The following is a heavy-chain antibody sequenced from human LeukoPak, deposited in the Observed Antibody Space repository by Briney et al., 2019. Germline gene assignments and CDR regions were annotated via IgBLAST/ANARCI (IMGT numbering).Heavy chain of an antibody. CDR3: ARGTLYSGWSYYFDY. V-gene: IGHV4-61*02. CDR1: GGSISSGSYY. J-gene: IGHJ4*02. D-gene: IGHD6-19*01. CDR2: VYSSGDT. Sequence: SQTLSLTCTVSGGSISSGSYYWSWIRQPAGKGLEWIGRVYSSGDTYYNSSLKTRLTISSDTSKNQFSLKLSSVTAEDTAVYYCARGTLYSGWSYYFDYWGQGSQVTVSS.